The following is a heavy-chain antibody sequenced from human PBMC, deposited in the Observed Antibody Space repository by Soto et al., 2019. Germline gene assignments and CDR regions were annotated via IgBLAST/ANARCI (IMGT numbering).Heavy chain of an antibody. Sequence: SETLSLTCAVSGDSISSTFWWTWVRQPPGKGLEWIGDIYYSGSTRYNPSLKSRVTISVDTSKNQFSLKLSSVTAADTAVYYCARARSGDRRFDSWGQGALVTVSS. CDR1: GDSISSTFW. V-gene: IGHV4-4*02. D-gene: IGHD2-21*02. J-gene: IGHJ4*02. CDR3: ARARSGDRRFDS. CDR2: IYYSGST.